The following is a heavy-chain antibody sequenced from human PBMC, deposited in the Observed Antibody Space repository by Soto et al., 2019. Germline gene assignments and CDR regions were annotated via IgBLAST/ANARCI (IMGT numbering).Heavy chain of an antibody. J-gene: IGHJ6*03. CDR3: ARERGGATATLDYYYFYMDV. D-gene: IGHD5-12*01. CDR2: INPNSGDT. V-gene: IGHV1-2*02. Sequence: QVQLVQSGAEVKKPGASVTVSCKASGYTFSDYYLHWVRQAPGQGPEWMGWINPNSGDTKYAQKFQGRVTMTMDTSVRKAFVELHRLKSDDTAVYYCARERGGATATLDYYYFYMDVWGKGTTVTVSS. CDR1: GYTFSDYY.